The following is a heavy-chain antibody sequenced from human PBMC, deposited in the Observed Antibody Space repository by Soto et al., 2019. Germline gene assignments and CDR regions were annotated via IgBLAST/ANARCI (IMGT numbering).Heavy chain of an antibody. CDR3: ARGRRYYDSSGYPLYYFDY. V-gene: IGHV4-59*01. D-gene: IGHD3-22*01. CDR1: GGSISSYY. J-gene: IGHJ4*02. CDR2: IYYSGST. Sequence: QVQLQESGPGLVKPSETLSLTCTVSGGSISSYYWSWIRQPPGKGLEWIGYIYYSGSTNYNPSLKSRVTISVDTSKNQFSLKLSSVTAADTAVYYCARGRRYYDSSGYPLYYFDYWGQGTLVTVSS.